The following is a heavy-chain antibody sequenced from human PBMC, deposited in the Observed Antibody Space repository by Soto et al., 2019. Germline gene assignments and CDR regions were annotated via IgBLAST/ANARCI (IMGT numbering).Heavy chain of an antibody. V-gene: IGHV3-11*01. CDR2: ISSSGSII. CDR1: GFTFSDYY. D-gene: IGHD4-4*01. CDR3: ALAGYDSNYYAVTPLSAGHF. Sequence: QVQLVVSGGGLVKPGGSLRISCEASGFTFSDYYISWIRQAPGKGLEWVSYISSSGSIIYYADSVKGRFTISRDNAKNSLYLQMNSLSAEDTAVYYCALAGYDSNYYAVTPLSAGHFWGQGTLVTVSS. J-gene: IGHJ4*02.